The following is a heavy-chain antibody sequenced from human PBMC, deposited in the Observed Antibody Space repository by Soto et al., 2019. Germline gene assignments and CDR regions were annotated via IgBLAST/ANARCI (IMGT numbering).Heavy chain of an antibody. V-gene: IGHV4-30-2*01. CDR1: GGSVTSGGYS. D-gene: IGHD1-26*01. CDR2: IYHSGGT. CDR3: ASSLLARIRGATIPYYSVMDV. J-gene: IGHJ6*02. Sequence: PSETLSLTCAVSGGSVTSGGYSFCCIREPLWNGLELIGYIYHSGGTDYNPSFESRVTISLDRSQNQFSLKVESVSAADTAVYYCASSLLARIRGATIPYYSVMDVWGQGTTVTVSS.